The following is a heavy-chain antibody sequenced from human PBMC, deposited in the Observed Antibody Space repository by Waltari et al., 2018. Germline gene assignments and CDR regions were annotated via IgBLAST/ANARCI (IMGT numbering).Heavy chain of an antibody. CDR3: AKAIKGYNSAWFDY. CDR1: GFSVSGSA. CDR2: ISGSGSTP. J-gene: IGHJ5*01. D-gene: IGHD3-3*01. Sequence: EVQLLESGGGLVQHGGSLRLSCAASGFSVSGSAMNWVGQAPGKGLEWVSAISGSGSTPFYADSVKGRFTISRDNSKNTVFLQMNSLRAEETAVYYCAKAIKGYNSAWFDYWGQGTLVTVSS. V-gene: IGHV3-23*01.